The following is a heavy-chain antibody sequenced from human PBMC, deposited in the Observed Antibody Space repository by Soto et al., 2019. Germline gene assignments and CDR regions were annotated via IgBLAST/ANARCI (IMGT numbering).Heavy chain of an antibody. D-gene: IGHD3-10*01. CDR2: IYYSGST. CDR1: GGSISSGGYY. J-gene: IGHJ4*02. Sequence: QVQLQESGPGLVTPSQTLSLTCTVSGGSISSGGYYWSWIRQHPGKGLEWIGYIYYSGSTSYNPALKSRVTISIDPSKNQFSLKLSSVTAADTAVYYCAGDGGYGSGSYRFDYWGQGTLVTVSS. CDR3: AGDGGYGSGSYRFDY. V-gene: IGHV4-31*03.